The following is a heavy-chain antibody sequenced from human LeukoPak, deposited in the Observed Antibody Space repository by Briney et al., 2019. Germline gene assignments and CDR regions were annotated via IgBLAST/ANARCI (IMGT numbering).Heavy chain of an antibody. CDR2: IYYGGSG. D-gene: IGHD6-25*01. V-gene: IGHV4-39*07. CDR3: SRIPSTYTSGFDP. CDR1: GDSISSSTYY. J-gene: IGHJ5*02. Sequence: SETLSLTCTVSGDSISSSTYYWAWIRQPPGKGLEWIGNIYYGGSGYYNPSLQSRFTISVDTSKSQFSLKLSSVTAADTAVYYCSRIPSTYTSGFDPWGQGTLVTVSS.